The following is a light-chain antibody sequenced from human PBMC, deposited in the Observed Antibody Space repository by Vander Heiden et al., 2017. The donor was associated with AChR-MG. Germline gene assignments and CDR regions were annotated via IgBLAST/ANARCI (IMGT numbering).Light chain of an antibody. CDR1: SSNIGAGYD. J-gene: IGLJ3*02. CDR2: GNS. V-gene: IGLV1-40*01. Sequence: QPVLTHPPSVSAAPGLRVTISCTGSSSNIGAGYDVHWYQQHPGTAPKLLIYGNSNRPSGVPDRFSGSKSGTSASLAITGLQAEDEADYYCQSYDSSLSGYWVFGGGTKLTVL. CDR3: QSYDSSLSGYWV.